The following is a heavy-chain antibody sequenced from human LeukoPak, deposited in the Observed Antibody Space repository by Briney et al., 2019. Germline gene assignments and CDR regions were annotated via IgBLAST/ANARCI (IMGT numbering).Heavy chain of an antibody. CDR3: ASSDPDYYDSSGQIDY. D-gene: IGHD3-22*01. Sequence: PSETLSLTCTVSGGSISSYYWSWIRQPPGQGLEWIGYIYYSGSTNYNPSLKSRVTISVDTSKNQFSLKLSSVTAADTAVYYCASSDPDYYDSSGQIDYWGQGTLVTVSS. V-gene: IGHV4-59*01. CDR1: GGSISSYY. J-gene: IGHJ4*02. CDR2: IYYSGST.